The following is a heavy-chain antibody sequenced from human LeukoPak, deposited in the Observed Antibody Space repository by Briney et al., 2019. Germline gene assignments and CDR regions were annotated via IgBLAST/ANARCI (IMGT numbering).Heavy chain of an antibody. CDR3: ARDADGYED. V-gene: IGHV3-7*01. D-gene: IGHD5-18*01. J-gene: IGHJ4*02. Sequence: GGSLRLSCAASGFTFSRAWMSWLRQAPGKGLEWVANIKEDGSEDYYADSVKGRFAISKDNAKNSLYLQMNTLRAEDTAMYYCARDADGYEDWGQGTLVTVSS. CDR2: IKEDGSED. CDR1: GFTFSRAW.